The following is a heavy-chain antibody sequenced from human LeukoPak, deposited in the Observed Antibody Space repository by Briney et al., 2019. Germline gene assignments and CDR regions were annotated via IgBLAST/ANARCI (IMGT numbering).Heavy chain of an antibody. D-gene: IGHD3-10*01. V-gene: IGHV1-18*01. J-gene: IGHJ4*02. CDR3: AGAVRGVTGKYYFDY. CDR1: GYTFTSYG. CDR2: ISAYNGNT. Sequence: ASVKVPCKASGYTFTSYGISWVRQAPGQGLEWMGWISAYNGNTNYAQKLQGRVTMTTDTSTSTAYMELRSLRSDDTAVYYCAGAVRGVTGKYYFDYWGQGTLVTVSS.